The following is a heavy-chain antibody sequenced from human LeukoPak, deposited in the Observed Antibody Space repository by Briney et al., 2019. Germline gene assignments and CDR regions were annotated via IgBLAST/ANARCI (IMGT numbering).Heavy chain of an antibody. Sequence: PGGSLRLSCAASGFTVSSNYMSWVRQAPGKGLEWVSVIYSGGSTYYADSVKGRFTISRDNSKNTLYLQMNSLRAEDTAVYYCARDGPLARQQPGDYYYYGMDVWGQGTTVTASS. D-gene: IGHD6-13*01. V-gene: IGHV3-53*01. CDR1: GFTVSSNY. CDR2: IYSGGST. CDR3: ARDGPLARQQPGDYYYYGMDV. J-gene: IGHJ6*02.